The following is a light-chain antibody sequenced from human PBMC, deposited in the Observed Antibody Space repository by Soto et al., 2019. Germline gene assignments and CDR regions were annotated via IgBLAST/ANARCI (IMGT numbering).Light chain of an antibody. CDR3: QQYGSSPA. V-gene: IGKV3-20*01. J-gene: IGKJ4*01. CDR1: QSVSSSY. CDR2: GAS. Sequence: EIVLTQSPGTLSLSPGERATLSCRASQSVSSSYLAWYQQKPGQAPRLLIYGASSRATGIPDRFSGRGSGTDFPLTISRLEPEDFALYYCQQYGSSPAFGGGTKVEIK.